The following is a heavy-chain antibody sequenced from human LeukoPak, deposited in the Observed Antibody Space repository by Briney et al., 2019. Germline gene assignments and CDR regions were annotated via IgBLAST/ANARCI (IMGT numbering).Heavy chain of an antibody. D-gene: IGHD6-13*01. CDR2: IYYSGST. Sequence: PSETLSLTCTVSGGSISSYYWSWIRQHPGKGLEWIGYIYYSGSTYYNPSLKSRVTISVDTSKNQFSLKLSSVTAADTAVYYCARRIAAAGTGWFDPWGQGTLVTVSS. CDR3: ARRIAAAGTGWFDP. CDR1: GGSISSYY. V-gene: IGHV4-59*06. J-gene: IGHJ5*02.